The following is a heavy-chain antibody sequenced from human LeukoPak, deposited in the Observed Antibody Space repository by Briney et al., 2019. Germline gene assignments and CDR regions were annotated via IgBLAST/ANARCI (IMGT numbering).Heavy chain of an antibody. CDR2: INHSGRT. CDR3: ASIAVVYTTSYAFDM. J-gene: IGHJ3*02. CDR1: GGSFSRYY. Sequence: ADTLSLTCAVYGGSFSRYYWSGPRHPRGKGLEGIGEINHSGRTHYNPSLKSRVTISVDTSKNQFSLKLSSVTAADTAVYYCASIAVVYTTSYAFDMWGQATMVTVSS. D-gene: IGHD6-19*01. V-gene: IGHV4-34*01.